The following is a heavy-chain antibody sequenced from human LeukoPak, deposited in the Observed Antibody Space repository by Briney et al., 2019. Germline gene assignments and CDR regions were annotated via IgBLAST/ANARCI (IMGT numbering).Heavy chain of an antibody. Sequence: GGSLRLSCAASGFTFSSYDIHWVRQAPGKGLEWVAFIRYDGSNKYYADSVRGRFTISRDNSKNTLYLQMNSLRAEDTAVYYCAKDPGRLTSGWFDYWGQGTLVTVSS. J-gene: IGHJ4*02. CDR3: AKDPGRLTSGWFDY. CDR1: GFTFSSYD. D-gene: IGHD6-19*01. CDR2: IRYDGSNK. V-gene: IGHV3-30*02.